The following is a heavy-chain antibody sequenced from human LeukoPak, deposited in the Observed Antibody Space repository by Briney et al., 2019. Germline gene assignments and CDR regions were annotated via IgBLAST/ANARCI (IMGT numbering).Heavy chain of an antibody. CDR2: IYYSGNT. D-gene: IGHD3/OR15-3a*01. CDR1: GGSISNSFYY. CDR3: ARQTGSGLFILP. Sequence: PSETLSLTCTVSGGSISNSFYYWGWIRQPPGKGLEWIGSIYYSGNTYYNASLKSQVSISIDTSKNQFSLRLTSVTAADTAVYYCARQTGSGLFILPGGQGTLVTVSS. J-gene: IGHJ4*02. V-gene: IGHV4-39*01.